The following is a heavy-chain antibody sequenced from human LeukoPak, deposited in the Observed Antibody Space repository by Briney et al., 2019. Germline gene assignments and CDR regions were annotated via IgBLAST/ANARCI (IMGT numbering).Heavy chain of an antibody. V-gene: IGHV3-23*01. D-gene: IGHD2-15*01. CDR1: GFTFSGYG. J-gene: IGHJ3*01. CDR3: AKDPALRYCSGGSCYVH. Sequence: GGSLRLSCAASGFTFSGYGMSWVRQAPGKGLEWVSATSGSGGSTYYADSVKGRFTISRDNSKNTLYLQMNSLRAEDTAVYYCAKDPALRYCSGGSCYVHWGQGTMVTVSS. CDR2: TSGSGGST.